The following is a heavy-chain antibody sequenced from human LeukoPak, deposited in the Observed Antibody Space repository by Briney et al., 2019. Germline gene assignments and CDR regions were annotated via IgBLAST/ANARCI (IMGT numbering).Heavy chain of an antibody. Sequence: SETLSLTCTVSDYSISSGYYWGWIRQPPGKGLEWIGSVFRDGTTYYNPSLKSRVTISVDTSKNQFSLKLTSVTAADTAVYYCAGLGVMVLVYQSESWGQGTPVTVSS. CDR3: AGLGVMVLVYQSES. J-gene: IGHJ1*01. V-gene: IGHV4-38-2*02. D-gene: IGHD2-8*01. CDR2: VFRDGTT. CDR1: DYSISSGYY.